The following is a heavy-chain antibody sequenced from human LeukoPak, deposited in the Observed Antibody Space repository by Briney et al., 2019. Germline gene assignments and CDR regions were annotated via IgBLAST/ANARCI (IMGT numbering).Heavy chain of an antibody. CDR2: INPNSGGT. Sequence: GASVKVSCKASGYTFTGYYMHWVRHAPGQGLEWMGWINPNSGGTNYAQKFQGRVTMNRDTSISTAYMELRRLRSDDPAVYYCASVLATAAFAYWGQGTLVTVSS. CDR1: GYTFTGYY. D-gene: IGHD6-13*01. J-gene: IGHJ4*02. V-gene: IGHV1-2*02. CDR3: ASVLATAAFAY.